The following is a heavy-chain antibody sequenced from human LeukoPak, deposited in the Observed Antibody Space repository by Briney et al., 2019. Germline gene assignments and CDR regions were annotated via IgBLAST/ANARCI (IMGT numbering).Heavy chain of an antibody. J-gene: IGHJ3*02. Sequence: GASVKVSCKASGYTFTGYYVHWVRQAPGQGLEWMGWINPNSGGTNYAQKFQGWVTMTRDTSISTAYMELSRLRSDDTAVYYCARDAATSHDAFDIWGQGTMVTVSS. V-gene: IGHV1-2*04. CDR3: ARDAATSHDAFDI. D-gene: IGHD6-25*01. CDR1: GYTFTGYY. CDR2: INPNSGGT.